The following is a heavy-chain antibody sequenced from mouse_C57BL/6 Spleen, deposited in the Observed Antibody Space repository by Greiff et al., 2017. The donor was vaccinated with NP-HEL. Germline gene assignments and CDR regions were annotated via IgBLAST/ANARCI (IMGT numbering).Heavy chain of an antibody. J-gene: IGHJ3*01. CDR3: ARSGSSGPFAY. D-gene: IGHD3-2*02. CDR2: IDPSDSET. CDR1: GYTFTSYW. V-gene: IGHV1-52*01. Sequence: QVQLQQPGAELVRPGSSVKLSCKASGYTFTSYWMHWVKQRPIQGLEWIGNIDPSDSETHYNQKFKDKATLTVDKSSSTAYMQRSSLTSEDSAVYYCARSGSSGPFAYWGQGTLVTVSA.